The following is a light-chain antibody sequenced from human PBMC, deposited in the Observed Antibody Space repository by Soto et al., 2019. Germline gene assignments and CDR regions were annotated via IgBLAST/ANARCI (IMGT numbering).Light chain of an antibody. V-gene: IGKV3-11*01. J-gene: IGKJ2*01. CDR2: DAS. CDR1: QNVSSY. CDR3: HQYGESPRT. Sequence: EVVLTQSPGTLSLSPGERATLSCRASQNVSSYVAWYQQKPGQSPRLLIYDASKRATGIPARFSGSGSGADFTLTISSLEPEDFALYYCHQYGESPRTFGQGTKLELK.